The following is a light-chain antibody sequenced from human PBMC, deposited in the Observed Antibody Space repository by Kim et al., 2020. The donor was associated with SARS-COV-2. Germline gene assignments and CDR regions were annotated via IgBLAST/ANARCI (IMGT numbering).Light chain of an antibody. CDR2: EVT. V-gene: IGLV2-8*01. CDR1: SRDVGFYNY. Sequence: GQSFTISCTGTSRDVGFYNYVSWYQHHPGKAPRLLIYEVTQRPSGVPDRFSGSKSGNTASLTVSGLQAEDEADYYCSSYAGTNFFVFGTGTKVTVL. CDR3: SSYAGTNFFV. J-gene: IGLJ1*01.